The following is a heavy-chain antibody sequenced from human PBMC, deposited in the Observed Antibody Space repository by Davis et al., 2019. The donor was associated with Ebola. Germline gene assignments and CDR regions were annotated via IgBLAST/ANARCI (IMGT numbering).Heavy chain of an antibody. CDR2: MYTSGST. Sequence: SETLSLTCTVSGGSISSGSYYWSWIRQPAGKGLEWIGHMYTSGSTNYNPSLRSRVTISADTSKNQFSLKLSSVTAADTALYYCARFNSWGYSWFDPWGQGTLVTVSS. D-gene: IGHD6-13*01. CDR1: GGSISSGSYY. V-gene: IGHV4-61*09. CDR3: ARFNSWGYSWFDP. J-gene: IGHJ5*02.